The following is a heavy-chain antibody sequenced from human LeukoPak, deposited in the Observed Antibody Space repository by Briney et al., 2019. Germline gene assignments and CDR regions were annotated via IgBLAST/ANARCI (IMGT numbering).Heavy chain of an antibody. CDR3: ASAPIYSGYDSGSPAFDY. CDR2: FDPEDGET. CDR1: GYTLTELS. V-gene: IGHV1-24*01. J-gene: IGHJ4*02. Sequence: VSVKVSCKVSGYTLTELSMNWVRQAPGKGLEWMGGFDPEDGETIYAQKFQGRVTMTEDTSTDTAYMELSSLRSEDTAVYYCASAPIYSGYDSGSPAFDYWGQGTPVTVSS. D-gene: IGHD5-12*01.